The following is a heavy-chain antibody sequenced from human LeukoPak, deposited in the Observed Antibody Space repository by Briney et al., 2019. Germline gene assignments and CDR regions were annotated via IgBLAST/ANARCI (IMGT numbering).Heavy chain of an antibody. D-gene: IGHD3-3*01. CDR2: MNPNSGNT. CDR1: GYTFTRYD. V-gene: IGHV1-8*01. J-gene: IGHJ5*02. CDR3: ARGPDYDSSWFDP. Sequence: ASVKVSCKASGYTFTRYDINWVRQATGQGLEWMGWMNPNSGNTGYAQKFQGRVTMTRNTSIGTAYMELSSLRSEDTAVYYCARGPDYDSSWFDPWGQGTLVTVSS.